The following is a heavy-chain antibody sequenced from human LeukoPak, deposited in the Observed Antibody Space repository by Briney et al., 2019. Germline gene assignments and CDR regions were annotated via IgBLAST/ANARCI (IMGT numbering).Heavy chain of an antibody. Sequence: PSETLSLTCTVSGGSISSSSYYWGWIRQPPGKGLEWVSVIYSGGSTYYADSVKGRFTISRDNSKNTLYLQMNSLRAEDTAVYYCARGPNARSYYYDSSGYQGGSDAFDIWGQGTVVTVSS. CDR2: IYSGGST. V-gene: IGHV3-53*01. CDR1: GGSISSSSYY. CDR3: ARGPNARSYYYDSSGYQGGSDAFDI. D-gene: IGHD3-22*01. J-gene: IGHJ3*02.